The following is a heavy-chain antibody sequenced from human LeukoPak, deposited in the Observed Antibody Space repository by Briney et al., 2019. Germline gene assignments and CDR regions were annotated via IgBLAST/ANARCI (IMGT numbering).Heavy chain of an antibody. J-gene: IGHJ4*02. Sequence: SETLSLTCTVSGGSISGYFWSWIRQPPGKGLEWIGYIHYSGSTNYNPSLKSRVTISVDTSKNQFSLKLSSVTAADTAVYYCARHDYDSSGYPFDYWGQGTLVTVSS. V-gene: IGHV4-59*08. CDR2: IHYSGST. D-gene: IGHD3-22*01. CDR3: ARHDYDSSGYPFDY. CDR1: GGSISGYF.